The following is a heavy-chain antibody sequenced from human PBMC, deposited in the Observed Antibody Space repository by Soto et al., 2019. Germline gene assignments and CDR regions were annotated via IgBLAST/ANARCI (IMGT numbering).Heavy chain of an antibody. J-gene: IGHJ5*01. CDR1: DYTFASYD. CDR3: SSRIRIAGTRWRFDS. CDR2: ISAYNGKT. V-gene: IGHV1-18*01. Sequence: PSGKVSCKASDYTFASYDISGLRQAPGQGLDGMGGISAYNGKTNYAQKLQGRVTMTTDTSTSTAYMELRSLRSEDTAGNYCSSRIRIAGTRWRFDSGAEGPLLIVSS. D-gene: IGHD2-15*01.